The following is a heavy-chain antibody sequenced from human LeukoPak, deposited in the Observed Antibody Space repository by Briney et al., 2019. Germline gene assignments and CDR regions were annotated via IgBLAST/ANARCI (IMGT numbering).Heavy chain of an antibody. CDR3: ARLIDYYDFWSGLDYYYYYMDV. Sequence: SETLSLTCTVSGGSISSYYWSWIRQPPGKGLEWIGSIYYSGSTYYNPSLKSRVTISVDTSKNQFSLKLSSVTAADTAVYYCARLIDYYDFWSGLDYYYYYMDVWGKGTTVTVS. CDR1: GGSISSYY. J-gene: IGHJ6*03. D-gene: IGHD3-3*01. CDR2: IYYSGST. V-gene: IGHV4-39*01.